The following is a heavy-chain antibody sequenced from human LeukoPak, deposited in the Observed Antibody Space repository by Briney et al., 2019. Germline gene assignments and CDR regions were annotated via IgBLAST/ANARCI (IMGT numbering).Heavy chain of an antibody. D-gene: IGHD4-23*01. CDR2: INPNSGGT. CDR3: AGDLYDYGGNSGSDY. Sequence: ASVKVSCKASGYTFTGYYMHWVRQAPGQGLEWMGWINPNSGGTNYAQKFQSRVTMTRDTSISTAYMELSRLRSDDTAVYYCAGDLYDYGGNSGSDYWGQGTLVTVSS. J-gene: IGHJ4*02. CDR1: GYTFTGYY. V-gene: IGHV1-2*02.